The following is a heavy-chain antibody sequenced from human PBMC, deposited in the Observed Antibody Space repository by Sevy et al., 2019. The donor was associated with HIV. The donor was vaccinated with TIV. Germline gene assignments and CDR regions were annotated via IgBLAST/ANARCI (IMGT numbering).Heavy chain of an antibody. J-gene: IGHJ5*02. D-gene: IGHD3-22*01. CDR3: AREEDYYDSSGYTTP. Sequence: SETLSLTCTVSGGSISSYYWSRIRQPAWKGLEWIGRIYTSGSTNYNPSLKSRVTMSVDTSKNQFSLKLSSVTAADTAVYYCAREEDYYDSSGYTTPWGQGTLVTVSS. CDR1: GGSISSYY. CDR2: IYTSGST. V-gene: IGHV4-4*07.